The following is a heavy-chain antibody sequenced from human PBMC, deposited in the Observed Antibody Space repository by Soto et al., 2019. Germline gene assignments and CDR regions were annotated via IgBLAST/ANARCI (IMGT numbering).Heavy chain of an antibody. V-gene: IGHV1-46*01. Sequence: ASVKVSCKASGYTFTSYYMHWVRQAPGQGLEWMGIINPSGGSTSYAQKFQGRVTMTRDTSTSTVYMELSSPSSEDTAVYYCANDRDGYNGGFDYWGQGTLVTVSS. CDR3: ANDRDGYNGGFDY. J-gene: IGHJ4*02. CDR2: INPSGGST. D-gene: IGHD5-12*01. CDR1: GYTFTSYY.